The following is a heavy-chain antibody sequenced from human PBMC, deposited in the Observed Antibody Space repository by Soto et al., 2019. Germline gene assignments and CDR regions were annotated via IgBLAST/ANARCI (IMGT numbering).Heavy chain of an antibody. J-gene: IGHJ4*02. CDR3: ARDPPPPDY. CDR2: ISPCNGNT. V-gene: IGHV1-18*01. Sequence: QVQLVQSGAEVKKPGASVKVSCKASGYTFASYAISWMRQAPGQGLEWRGWISPCNGNTKYGQKLEGRVTRTRDTATSTAYMELRSLRSDDTPVYGCARDPPPPDYWGQGTLVTFSS. CDR1: GYTFASYA.